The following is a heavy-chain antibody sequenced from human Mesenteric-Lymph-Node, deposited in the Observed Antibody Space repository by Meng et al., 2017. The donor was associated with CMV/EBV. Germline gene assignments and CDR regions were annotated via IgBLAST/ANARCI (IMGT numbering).Heavy chain of an antibody. Sequence: GESLKISCAASGFSLSSYWMHWVRQAPGKGLVWVSRINNDGSSTKYADSVKGRFTISRDNAKNTLYLQMDSLRAEDTAVYYCARAFCSSTSCYRAFDIWGQGTMVTVSS. V-gene: IGHV3-74*03. CDR3: ARAFCSSTSCYRAFDI. J-gene: IGHJ3*02. D-gene: IGHD2-2*01. CDR1: GFSLSSYW. CDR2: INNDGSST.